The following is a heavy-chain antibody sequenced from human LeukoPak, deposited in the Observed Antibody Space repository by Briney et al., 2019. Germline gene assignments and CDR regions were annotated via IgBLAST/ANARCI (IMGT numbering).Heavy chain of an antibody. Sequence: ASVKVSCKASGYTFTSYDINWVRQATGQGLEWMGWMNPNSGNTGYAQKFQGRVTMTRNTSISTAYMELSSLRCEDTAVYFRARGGKRYFDWLLSPQLYYYYGMDVWGQGTTVTVSS. V-gene: IGHV1-8*01. CDR1: GYTFTSYD. J-gene: IGHJ6*02. CDR3: ARGGKRYFDWLLSPQLYYYYGMDV. D-gene: IGHD3-9*01. CDR2: MNPNSGNT.